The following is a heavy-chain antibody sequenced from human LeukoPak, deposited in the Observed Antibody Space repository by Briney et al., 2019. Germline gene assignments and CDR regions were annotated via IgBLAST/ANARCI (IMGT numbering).Heavy chain of an antibody. CDR3: ARKGPPRNAFDI. Sequence: GGSLRLSCAASGFTFSSYSMNWVRQAPGKGLEWVSSVSSSSSYIYYADSVKGRFTISRDNSKNTLYLQMNSLRAEDTAVYHCARKGPPRNAFDIWGQGTMVTVSS. CDR2: VSSSSSYI. CDR1: GFTFSSYS. V-gene: IGHV3-21*04. J-gene: IGHJ3*02.